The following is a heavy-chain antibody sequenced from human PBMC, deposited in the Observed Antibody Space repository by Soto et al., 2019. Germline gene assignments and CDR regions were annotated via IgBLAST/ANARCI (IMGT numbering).Heavy chain of an antibody. CDR2: IIPLFGTT. V-gene: IGHV1-69*13. J-gene: IGHJ4*02. Sequence: SVKVSCKAFGGTFSSYAISWVRQAPGQGLEWMGGIIPLFGTTNYAPKFQGRVAITADERARTAYMDLSSLKSEDTAVYYCAPNNRASYHFDYWGQGTLVNVSS. CDR1: GGTFSSYA. CDR3: APNNRASYHFDY. D-gene: IGHD3-16*02.